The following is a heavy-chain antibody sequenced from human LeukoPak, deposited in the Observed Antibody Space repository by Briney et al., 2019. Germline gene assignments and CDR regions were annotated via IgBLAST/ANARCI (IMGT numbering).Heavy chain of an antibody. CDR2: TSWNSGRI. Sequence: PGRSLRLSCAASGFTFEDYAMHWVRQAPGKGLEWVSGTSWNSGRIGYADSVKGRLTISRDNAKNSLYLQMNSLRAEDTALYYCARDHYYDSSGYHYFDYWGQGTLVTVSS. V-gene: IGHV3-9*01. CDR3: ARDHYYDSSGYHYFDY. D-gene: IGHD3-22*01. J-gene: IGHJ4*02. CDR1: GFTFEDYA.